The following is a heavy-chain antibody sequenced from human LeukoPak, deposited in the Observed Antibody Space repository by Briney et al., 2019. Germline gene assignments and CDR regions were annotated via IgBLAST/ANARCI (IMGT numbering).Heavy chain of an antibody. D-gene: IGHD3-3*01. CDR2: IHHSGRT. V-gene: IGHV4-38-2*02. J-gene: IGHJ5*02. Sequence: PSETLSLTCTVSGYSISSDYYWDWIRQPPGKGLEWIGSIHHSGRTYYNPSLKSRVTISVDTSKNQFSLKLSSVTAADTAVYYCARDHLANLASRLFDPWGQGTLVTVSS. CDR1: GYSISSDYY. CDR3: ARDHLANLASRLFDP.